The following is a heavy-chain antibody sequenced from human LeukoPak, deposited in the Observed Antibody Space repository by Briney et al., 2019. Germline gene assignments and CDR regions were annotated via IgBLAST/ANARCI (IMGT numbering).Heavy chain of an antibody. Sequence: PGGSLRLSCVASGFSFSSYGLNWVRQAPGKGLEWVSSIGGSGTDTYYADSLKGRFTISRDNAKNSLYLQMDTLRAEDTAVYYCARISTQGIAVAGVDYWGPGTLVTVSS. D-gene: IGHD6-19*01. V-gene: IGHV3-21*01. CDR3: ARISTQGIAVAGVDY. J-gene: IGHJ4*02. CDR1: GFSFSSYG. CDR2: IGGSGTDT.